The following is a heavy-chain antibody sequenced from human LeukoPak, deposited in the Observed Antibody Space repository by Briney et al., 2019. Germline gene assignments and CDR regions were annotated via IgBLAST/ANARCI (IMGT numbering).Heavy chain of an antibody. D-gene: IGHD3-10*01. Sequence: ASVKVSCKASGNTFTSYVVNWVRQATGQGLEWMGWMNPNSGNTGYAQKFQGRVTMTRNTSISTAYMELSSLRSEDTAVYYCARVVRRGYNWFDPWGQGTLVTVSS. CDR1: GNTFTSYV. CDR2: MNPNSGNT. CDR3: ARVVRRGYNWFDP. J-gene: IGHJ5*02. V-gene: IGHV1-8*01.